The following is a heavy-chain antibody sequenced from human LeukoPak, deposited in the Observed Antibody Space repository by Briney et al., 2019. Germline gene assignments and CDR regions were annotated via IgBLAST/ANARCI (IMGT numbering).Heavy chain of an antibody. CDR3: ARRDSSGWLHYYYGMDV. V-gene: IGHV1-8*01. D-gene: IGHD6-19*01. J-gene: IGHJ6*02. CDR1: GYTFTSYD. Sequence: ASVKVSCKASGYTFTSYDINWVRQATGQGLEWMGWMNPNSGNTGYAQKFQGRVTMTRNTSISTAYMELSSLRSEDTAVYYCARRDSSGWLHYYYGMDVWGQGTTVTVS. CDR2: MNPNSGNT.